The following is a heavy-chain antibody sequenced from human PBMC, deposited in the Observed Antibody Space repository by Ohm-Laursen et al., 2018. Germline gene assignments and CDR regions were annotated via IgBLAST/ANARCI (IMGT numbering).Heavy chain of an antibody. Sequence: SLRLSCAASGFTFIDYDMSWIRQTPGKGLEWLSYITSGGGIIYSADSVKGRFTISRDNDEDTLYLQMNSLRAEDMALYYCAKGRWYGMDVWGQGTTVTVSS. CDR2: ITSGGGII. D-gene: IGHD3-10*01. V-gene: IGHV3-11*01. CDR3: AKGRWYGMDV. CDR1: GFTFIDYD. J-gene: IGHJ6*02.